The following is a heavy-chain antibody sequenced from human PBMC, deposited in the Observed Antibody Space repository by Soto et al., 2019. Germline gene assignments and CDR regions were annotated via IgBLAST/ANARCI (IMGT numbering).Heavy chain of an antibody. J-gene: IGHJ6*02. D-gene: IGHD4-17*01. Sequence: SETLSLTCTVSGDSMSSSYWSWIRHPAGEGLEWVGRLYPSGSTNYNPSLRSRVTMSVDTSKNQFSLRLSSVTAADTAVYYCARETDHGDRYNFYYAMDVWGQGTTVTVS. CDR3: ARETDHGDRYNFYYAMDV. CDR2: LYPSGST. CDR1: GDSMSSSY. V-gene: IGHV4-4*07.